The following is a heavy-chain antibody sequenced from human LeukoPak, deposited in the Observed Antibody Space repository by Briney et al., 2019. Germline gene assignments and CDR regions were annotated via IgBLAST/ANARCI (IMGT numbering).Heavy chain of an antibody. D-gene: IGHD6-19*01. Sequence: ASVKVSCKVSGYTLTELSMHWVRQAPGTGLEWMGGFDPEDGETIYAQKFQGRVTMTEDTSTDTAYMELSSLRSEDTAVYYCATAVDSSGWYRMDYWGQGTLVTVSS. CDR3: ATAVDSSGWYRMDY. J-gene: IGHJ4*02. CDR2: FDPEDGET. CDR1: GYTLTELS. V-gene: IGHV1-24*01.